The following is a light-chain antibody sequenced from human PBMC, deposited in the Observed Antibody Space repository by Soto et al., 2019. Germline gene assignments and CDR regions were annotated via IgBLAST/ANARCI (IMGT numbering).Light chain of an antibody. CDR1: QSVSTSY. V-gene: IGKV3-20*01. J-gene: IGKJ1*01. CDR3: QQYGSSPT. Sequence: EIVLTKSAGALSLSQGERATLSCRASQSVSTSYLAWYQQKPGQAPRLLIYAASSRATGIPDRFSGSGSGTDFTLTISRLEPDDFAVYYCQQYGSSPTFGQGTMV. CDR2: AAS.